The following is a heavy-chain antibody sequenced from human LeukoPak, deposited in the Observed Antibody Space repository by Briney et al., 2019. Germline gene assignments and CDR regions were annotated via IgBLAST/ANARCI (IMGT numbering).Heavy chain of an antibody. CDR2: RSAYNGNT. J-gene: IGHJ3*01. CDR1: GYTFTSYG. D-gene: IGHD3-16*01. V-gene: IGHV1-18*01. Sequence: ASVTVSCKASGYTFTSYGISWVRQAPGQGLEWMGWRSAYNGNTNNAQKLQGSVTMTTDTSTSTAYMEQRSLRSDDTAVYYCARGGSPPHAFDVWGQGTMVTVSS. CDR3: ARGGSPPHAFDV.